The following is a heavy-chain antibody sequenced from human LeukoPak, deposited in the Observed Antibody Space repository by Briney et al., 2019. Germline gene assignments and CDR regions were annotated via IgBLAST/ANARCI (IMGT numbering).Heavy chain of an antibody. CDR3: ARESVITIFGVVIFRPLFDY. V-gene: IGHV1-69*05. Sequence: GASAKVSCKASGGTFSSYAISWVRQAPGQGLEWMGGIIPIFGTANYAQKFQGRVTITTDESTSTAYVELSSLRSEDTAVYYCARESVITIFGVVIFRPLFDYWGQGTLVTVSS. J-gene: IGHJ4*02. CDR2: IIPIFGTA. D-gene: IGHD3-3*01. CDR1: GGTFSSYA.